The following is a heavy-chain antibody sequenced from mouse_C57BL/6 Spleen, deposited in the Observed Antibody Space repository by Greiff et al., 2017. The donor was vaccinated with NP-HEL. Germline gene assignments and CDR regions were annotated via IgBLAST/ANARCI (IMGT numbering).Heavy chain of an antibody. CDR2: ISSGGSYT. Sequence: EVMLVESGGDLVKPGGSLKLSCAASGFTFSSYGMSWVRQTPDKRLEWVATISSGGSYTYYPDSVKGRFTISRDNAKNTLYLQMSSLKSEDTAMYYCARGYDYDEYFDVWGTGTTVTVSS. CDR1: GFTFSSYG. J-gene: IGHJ1*03. V-gene: IGHV5-6*01. CDR3: ARGYDYDEYFDV. D-gene: IGHD2-4*01.